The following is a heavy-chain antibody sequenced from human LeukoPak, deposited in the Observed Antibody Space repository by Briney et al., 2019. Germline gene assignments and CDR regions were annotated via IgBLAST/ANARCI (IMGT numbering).Heavy chain of an antibody. CDR1: GFTFSDYE. V-gene: IGHV3-69-1*02. CDR2: ISSSSTI. CDR3: ARVFEL. Sequence: PGGSLRLSCAASGFTFSDYEMNWVRQAPGKGLEWVSYISSSSTIYYADSVKGRFTISRDNGKNSLFLQMSSLRAEDTALYYCARVFELWGRGTLVTVSS. J-gene: IGHJ2*01.